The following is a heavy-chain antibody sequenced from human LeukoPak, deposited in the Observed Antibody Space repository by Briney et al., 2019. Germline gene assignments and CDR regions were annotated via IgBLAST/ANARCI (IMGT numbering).Heavy chain of an antibody. CDR2: ISSDGTNT. CDR1: GFTFSSHW. V-gene: IGHV3-74*01. Sequence: GGSLRLSCAASGFTFSSHWMHWVRQAPGKGLVWVSRISSDGTNTNYADSVKGRFTISRDNAKNTLYLQMNSLRVEDTAVYYCTRGPPDGSGNYYPGDFWGQGALVTVSS. CDR3: TRGPPDGSGNYYPGDF. J-gene: IGHJ4*02. D-gene: IGHD3-10*01.